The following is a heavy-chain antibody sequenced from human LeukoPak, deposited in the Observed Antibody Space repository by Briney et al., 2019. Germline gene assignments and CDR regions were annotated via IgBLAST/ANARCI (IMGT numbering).Heavy chain of an antibody. V-gene: IGHV5-51*01. CDR3: ARRIAVAGVYNWFDP. J-gene: IGHJ5*02. Sequence: GESLKISCKGSGYSFTSYWIGWVRQMPGKGLEWIGIIYPGDSDTRYSPSFQGQVTISADKSISTAYLQWSSLKASDTAMYYCARRIAVAGVYNWFDPWGQGTLVTVSS. CDR1: GYSFTSYW. CDR2: IYPGDSDT. D-gene: IGHD6-19*01.